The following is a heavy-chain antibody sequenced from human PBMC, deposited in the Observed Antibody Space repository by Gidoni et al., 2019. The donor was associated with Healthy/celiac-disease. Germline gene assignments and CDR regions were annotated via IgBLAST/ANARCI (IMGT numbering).Heavy chain of an antibody. V-gene: IGHV1-69*01. J-gene: IGHJ4*02. CDR2: IIPIFGTA. Sequence: QVQLVQSGAEVKKPGSSVKVPCKASGAPFSSYAISWVRQAPGQGLAWMGGIIPIFGTANYAQTFQGRVTITADESTSTAYMELSSLRSEDTAVYYCARGYYDSSGYSNWGQGTLVTVSS. CDR3: ARGYYDSSGYSN. CDR1: GAPFSSYA. D-gene: IGHD3-22*01.